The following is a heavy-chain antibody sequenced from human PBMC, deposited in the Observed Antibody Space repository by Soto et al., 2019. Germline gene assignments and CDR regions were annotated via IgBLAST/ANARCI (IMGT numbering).Heavy chain of an antibody. Sequence: GGSLRLSCAASGFTFSSYSMNWVRQAPGKGLEWVSSISSSSSYIYYADSVKGRFTISRDNAKNSLYLQMNSLRAEDTAVYYCARGTGDYDFWSGYHATDYFDYWGQGTLVTVSS. J-gene: IGHJ4*02. CDR3: ARGTGDYDFWSGYHATDYFDY. D-gene: IGHD3-3*01. V-gene: IGHV3-21*01. CDR1: GFTFSSYS. CDR2: ISSSSSYI.